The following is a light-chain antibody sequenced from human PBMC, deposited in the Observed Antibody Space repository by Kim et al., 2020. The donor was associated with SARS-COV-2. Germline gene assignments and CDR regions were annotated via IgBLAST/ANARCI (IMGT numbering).Light chain of an antibody. CDR2: GVS. Sequence: AYIGDRVTIPCRASQSVSNHLNWYQQKPGKAPKLLISGVSNLQSEVPSRFSGSGSGTDFTLTISSLQPEDFATFYCQQSNSVPSTFGQGTKVDIK. J-gene: IGKJ1*01. V-gene: IGKV1-39*01. CDR1: QSVSNH. CDR3: QQSNSVPST.